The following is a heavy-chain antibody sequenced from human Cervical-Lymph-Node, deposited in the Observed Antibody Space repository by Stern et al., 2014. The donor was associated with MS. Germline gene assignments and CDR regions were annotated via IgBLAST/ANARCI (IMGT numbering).Heavy chain of an antibody. CDR1: GYIFTDYY. CDR3: TRALRIADRPSPGGHWFDP. V-gene: IGHV1-2*02. CDR2: INPKSGGT. Sequence: VQLVQSGAEVEKPGASVKVSCKASGYIFTDYYLHWVRQAPGQGLEWMGRINPKSGGTSYAQSFQGRVILTRDTSITTAYMDLSRLTSDDTAVYYCTRALRIADRPSPGGHWFDPWGQGTLVIVSS. J-gene: IGHJ5*02. D-gene: IGHD6-6*01.